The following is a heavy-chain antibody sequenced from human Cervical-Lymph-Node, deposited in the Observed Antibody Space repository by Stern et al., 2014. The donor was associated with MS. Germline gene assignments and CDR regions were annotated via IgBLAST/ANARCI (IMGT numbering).Heavy chain of an antibody. CDR3: ARGGGRTYFDY. CDR1: GCSINTYY. D-gene: IGHD3-16*01. CDR2: IYYSGST. J-gene: IGHJ4*02. Sequence: QLQLQESGPGLVKPSETLSLTCTVSGCSINTYYWSWIRQPPGQGLEWIGWIYYSGSTNYNPSLKSRVTISMDTSKNQFSLKLTSVTAADTAVYYCARGGGRTYFDYWGKGTLVTVSS. V-gene: IGHV4-59*01.